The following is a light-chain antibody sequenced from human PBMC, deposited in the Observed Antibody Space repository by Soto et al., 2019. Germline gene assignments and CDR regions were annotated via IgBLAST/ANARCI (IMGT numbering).Light chain of an antibody. CDR2: DAS. V-gene: IGKV3-11*01. CDR1: ESVSSY. CDR3: QQRSYWPIT. Sequence: EIEMTQSPATLSLAPGERVTLSCRASESVSSYLAWYQQKPGQAPGLLIYDASNRAAGIPARFSGSGSGTDFILTISSLEPADFAVYYCQQRSYWPITFGQGTLLEVK. J-gene: IGKJ5*01.